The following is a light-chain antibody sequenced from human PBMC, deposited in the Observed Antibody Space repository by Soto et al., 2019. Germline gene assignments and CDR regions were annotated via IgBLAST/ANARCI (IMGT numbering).Light chain of an antibody. CDR3: QQGHNWPLT. CDR2: GAS. J-gene: IGKJ2*01. CDR1: QSISSE. Sequence: EIVMTQSPATLSVSPGESATLSCRASQSISSELAWYQQKPGQPPRLLIYGASTRATGVPARFTGSGSGSDFTLTISGLQSEDFAVYDCQQGHNWPLTVGQGTRLEI. V-gene: IGKV3-15*01.